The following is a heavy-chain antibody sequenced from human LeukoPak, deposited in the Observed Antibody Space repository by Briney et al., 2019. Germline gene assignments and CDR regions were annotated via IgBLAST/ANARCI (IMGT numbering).Heavy chain of an antibody. V-gene: IGHV4-39*01. J-gene: IGHJ4*02. CDR1: GGSIGSTGYY. D-gene: IGHD5-18*01. CDR3: ARHRGYSYGYQDY. Sequence: SETLSLTCTVSGGSIGSTGYYWGWIRQPPGKGLEWIGSIYRSGSAYYKPSLTSRVTLSVDTSKNQFSLKLSSVTASDTAVYYCARHRGYSYGYQDYWGQGTLVTVSS. CDR2: IYRSGSA.